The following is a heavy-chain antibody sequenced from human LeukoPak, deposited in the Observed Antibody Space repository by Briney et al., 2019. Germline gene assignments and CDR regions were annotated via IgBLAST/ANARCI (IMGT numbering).Heavy chain of an antibody. CDR1: GYSFTSYW. CDR3: ARSYCGSTSCPFDY. D-gene: IGHD2-2*01. V-gene: IGHV5-51*01. Sequence: GESLKISCKGSGYSFTSYWIGWVSQLPGTGLEWMGIIYPGDSDTRYSPSFQGQVTISADRSISTAYLHWSSLKASDTAIYYCARSYCGSTSCPFDYWGQGTLVTVSS. CDR2: IYPGDSDT. J-gene: IGHJ4*02.